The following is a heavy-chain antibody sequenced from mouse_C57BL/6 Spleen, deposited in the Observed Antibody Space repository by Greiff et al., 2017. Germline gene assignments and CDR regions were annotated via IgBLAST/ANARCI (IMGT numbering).Heavy chain of an antibody. J-gene: IGHJ4*01. V-gene: IGHV2-6*03. CDR1: GFSLTSYG. CDR3: ARTIYYDYDDYSMDY. D-gene: IGHD2-4*01. Sequence: QVQLKESGPGLVAPSQSLSITCTVSGFSLTSYGVNWVRQPPGKGLEWLVVIWSDGSTTYNSAIKSRLSISKNNSTSQVFLKMNRLQTDDTAMYYCARTIYYDYDDYSMDYWGQGTTVTVSS. CDR2: IWSDGST.